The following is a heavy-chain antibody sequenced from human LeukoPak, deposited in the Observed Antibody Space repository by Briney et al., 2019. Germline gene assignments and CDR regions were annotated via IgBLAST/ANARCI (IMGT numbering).Heavy chain of an antibody. CDR3: ARGLLSLYYYYGIDV. J-gene: IGHJ6*02. CDR2: INHSGST. Sequence: SEPLSLTCAVYCGSFNFYYWRWIRQPREKGLEWIVEINHSGSTNYNPSLKSPVTISVDKSKNHFSLKWSCATAADTAVYYCARGLLSLYYYYGIDVWGQGTPVTVSS. V-gene: IGHV4-34*01. CDR1: CGSFNFYY.